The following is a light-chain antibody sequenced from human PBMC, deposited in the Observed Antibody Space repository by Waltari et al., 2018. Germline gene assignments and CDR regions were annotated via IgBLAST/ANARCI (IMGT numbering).Light chain of an antibody. V-gene: IGLV8-61*01. CDR1: SCSVSSTSF. CDR2: KAN. Sequence: QTVVTQEPSLSVSPGGTVTPTFSLSSCSVSSTSFVSWYQQSPGQTPRTLVYKANIRSSGVPDRFSGSIFGNKAALIITGAQADDESDYFCLVYMGSGIWVFGGGTKLTVL. J-gene: IGLJ3*02. CDR3: LVYMGSGIWV.